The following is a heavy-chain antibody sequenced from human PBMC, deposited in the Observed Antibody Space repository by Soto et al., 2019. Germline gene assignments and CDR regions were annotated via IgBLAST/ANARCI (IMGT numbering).Heavy chain of an antibody. Sequence: PGGSLRLSCAASGFTFDDYAMHWVRQAPGKGLEWVSGISWNSGSIGYADSVKGRFTISRDNAKNSLYLQMNSLRAEDTALYYCAKDTGEIVVPAAIGTYFDYWGQGTLVTVSS. J-gene: IGHJ4*02. CDR1: GFTFDDYA. CDR2: ISWNSGSI. CDR3: AKDTGEIVVPAAIGTYFDY. V-gene: IGHV3-9*01. D-gene: IGHD2-2*02.